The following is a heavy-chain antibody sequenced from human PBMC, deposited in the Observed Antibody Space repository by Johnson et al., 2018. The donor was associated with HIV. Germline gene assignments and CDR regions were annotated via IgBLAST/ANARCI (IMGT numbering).Heavy chain of an antibody. CDR3: ARDRMGEPSPLDAFDI. V-gene: IGHV3-7*01. D-gene: IGHD3-16*01. CDR1: GFTFRSYW. J-gene: IGHJ3*02. CDR2: IIQDGSEK. Sequence: VQLVESGGGLVQPGGSLRLSCVASGFTFRSYWMSWVRQAPGKGLEWVANIIQDGSEKYYVDSVKGRFTISRDNAKNSLYLQMNSLTAEDTAVYYCARDRMGEPSPLDAFDIWGQGTMVTVSS.